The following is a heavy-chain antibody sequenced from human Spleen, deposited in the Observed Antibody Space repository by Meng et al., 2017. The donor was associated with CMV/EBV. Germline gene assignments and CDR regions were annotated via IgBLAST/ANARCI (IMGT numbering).Heavy chain of an antibody. CDR1: GFTFSSFA. CDR3: AKIRYSSQFDY. CDR2: IYGGSSST. D-gene: IGHD3-9*01. V-gene: IGHV3-23*03. J-gene: IGHJ4*02. Sequence: SCAAYGFTFSSFAMSWVRQAPGKGLEWVSIIYGGSSSTYYADSVKGRFTISRDNSKNMLYLQMNSLRAEDTAVYYCAKIRYSSQFDYWGQGILVTVSS.